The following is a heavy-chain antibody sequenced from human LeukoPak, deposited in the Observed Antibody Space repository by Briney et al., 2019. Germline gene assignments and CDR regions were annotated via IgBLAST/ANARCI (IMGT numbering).Heavy chain of an antibody. Sequence: PGGSLRLSCAASGYTFTGYYMHWVRQAPGQGLEWMGWINPNSGGTNYAQKFQGRVTMTRDTSISTAYMELSRLRSDDTAVYYCARVYYDSRLFDYWGQGTLVTVSS. CDR2: INPNSGGT. CDR3: ARVYYDSRLFDY. V-gene: IGHV1-2*02. J-gene: IGHJ4*02. CDR1: GYTFTGYY. D-gene: IGHD3-22*01.